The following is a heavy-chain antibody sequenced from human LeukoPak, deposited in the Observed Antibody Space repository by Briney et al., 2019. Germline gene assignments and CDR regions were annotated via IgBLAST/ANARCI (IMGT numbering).Heavy chain of an antibody. J-gene: IGHJ4*02. D-gene: IGHD1-26*01. CDR2: IAHDGTT. CDR1: GGSIDITNY. CDR3: TREDRPYCPFAY. Sequence: SETLSLTCTVSGGSIDITNYWSWVRQAPGKGLEWIGEIAHDGTTNYNPSLRSRVAMSFDRANNQFSLSLTSVTAADTAVYYCTREDRPYCPFAYWGQGVLVTVSS. V-gene: IGHV4-4*02.